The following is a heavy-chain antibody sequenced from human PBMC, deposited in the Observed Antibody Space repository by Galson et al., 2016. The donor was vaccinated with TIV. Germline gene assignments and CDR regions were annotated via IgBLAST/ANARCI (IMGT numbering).Heavy chain of an antibody. CDR2: LYATGSA. CDR3: ARAGYTTSHEY. CDR1: GGSLAGGIYS. V-gene: IGHV4-61*02. Sequence: VSGGSLAGGIYSWSWIRQSAGQGLECIGRLYATGSAQYSPSLRSRASISEDTSKNQFFLNLSSVAVADTAVYYCARAGYTTSHEYWGRGILVTVSS. J-gene: IGHJ4*02. D-gene: IGHD5-12*01.